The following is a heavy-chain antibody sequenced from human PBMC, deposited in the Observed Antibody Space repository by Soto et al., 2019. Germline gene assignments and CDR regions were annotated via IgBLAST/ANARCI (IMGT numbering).Heavy chain of an antibody. Sequence: GGSLRLSCAASGFTFSSYSMNWVRQAPGKGLEWVSSISSSSSYIYYADSVKGRFTISRDNAKNSLYLQMNSLRAEDTVVYYCARDSPGAARLFDYWGQGTLVTVSS. D-gene: IGHD6-6*01. V-gene: IGHV3-21*01. J-gene: IGHJ4*02. CDR3: ARDSPGAARLFDY. CDR2: ISSSSSYI. CDR1: GFTFSSYS.